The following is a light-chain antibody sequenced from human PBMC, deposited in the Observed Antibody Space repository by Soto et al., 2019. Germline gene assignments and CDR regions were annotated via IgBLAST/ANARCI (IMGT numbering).Light chain of an antibody. Sequence: SALTQPASVSGSPGQSITISCTGSSSDVGNYGVVSWYQQHPGKVPKLMIYDGSQRPSGVSDRFSGSKSGNTASLTISGLQAEDEADYYCSLDAGSSTYVFGTGTKVTV. CDR2: DGS. CDR1: SSDVGNYGV. V-gene: IGLV2-23*01. CDR3: SLDAGSSTYV. J-gene: IGLJ1*01.